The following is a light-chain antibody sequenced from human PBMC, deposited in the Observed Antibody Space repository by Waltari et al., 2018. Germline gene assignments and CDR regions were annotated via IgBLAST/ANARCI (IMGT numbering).Light chain of an antibody. CDR3: CSYAGSITFWV. V-gene: IGLV2-11*01. CDR1: SSDVGCYNY. J-gene: IGLJ3*02. Sequence: QSALTQPRSVSGSPGQSVTIPCTGTSSDVGCYNYVSWYQHHPGKAPKLIIYDVTKRPSGVPDRFSASKSDNTASLTISGLQAEDEADYYCCSYAGSITFWVFGGGSKLTVL. CDR2: DVT.